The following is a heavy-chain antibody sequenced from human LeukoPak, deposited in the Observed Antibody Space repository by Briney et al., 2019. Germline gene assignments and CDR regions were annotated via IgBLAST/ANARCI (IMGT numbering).Heavy chain of an antibody. J-gene: IGHJ1*01. V-gene: IGHV1-2*02. CDR1: GYTFTGYY. CDR2: INPKSGGT. Sequence: ASVKVSCKASGYTFTGYYMHWVRQAPGQGLEWMGWINPKSGGTNYAQKFQGRVTMTWDTSITTAYMELSSLTSDDTAVYYCARDLDSSWTGYFQPWGQGTLVTVSS. CDR3: ARDLDSSWTGYFQP. D-gene: IGHD6-13*01.